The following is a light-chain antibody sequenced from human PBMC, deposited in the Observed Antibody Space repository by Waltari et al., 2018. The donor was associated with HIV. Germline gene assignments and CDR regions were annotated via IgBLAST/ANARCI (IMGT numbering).Light chain of an antibody. J-gene: IGLJ2*01. CDR3: ATWDNRLTTVL. V-gene: IGLV1-51*01. CDR1: SSNVGASY. Sequence: QSVLTQPPSVSAAPGQKVTISCSGGSSNVGASYVSWYQQPPGAAPKLLIFDDEQRPSGIPDRFSGSKSGTSATLGITGLQTGDEADYYCATWDNRLTTVLFGGGTKLTVL. CDR2: DDE.